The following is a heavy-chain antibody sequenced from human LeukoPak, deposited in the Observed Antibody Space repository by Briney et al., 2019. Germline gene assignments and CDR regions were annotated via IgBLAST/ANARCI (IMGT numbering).Heavy chain of an antibody. J-gene: IGHJ4*02. Sequence: GGSLRLSCAASEFTFSNYAMNWVRQAPGKGLEWVSAISGSSVYIYHADSVKGRFTISRDNAKNSLYLQMNSLRAEDTAVYYCARGATVRTPPLDYWGQGTLVTVSS. CDR1: EFTFSNYA. D-gene: IGHD4-23*01. CDR3: ARGATVRTPPLDY. V-gene: IGHV3-21*01. CDR2: ISGSSVYI.